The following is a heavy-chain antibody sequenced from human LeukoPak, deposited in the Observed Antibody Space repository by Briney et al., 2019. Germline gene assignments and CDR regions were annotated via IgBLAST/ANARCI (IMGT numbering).Heavy chain of an antibody. CDR1: GFTFSSYW. CDR2: IKQDGSEK. Sequence: PGGSLRLSCSASGFTFSSYWMSWVRQAPGKGLEWVAAIKQDGSEKYYVDSVKGRFTISRDDAKNSLYLQMNSLRAEDTAVYYCARGGRSYDSTGYYYDYYFDYWGQGTLVTVSS. V-gene: IGHV3-7*01. CDR3: ARGGRSYDSTGYYYDYYFDY. J-gene: IGHJ4*02. D-gene: IGHD3-22*01.